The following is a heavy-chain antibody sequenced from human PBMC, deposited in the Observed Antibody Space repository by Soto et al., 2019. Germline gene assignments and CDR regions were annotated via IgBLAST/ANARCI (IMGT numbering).Heavy chain of an antibody. CDR2: IIPIFGTE. V-gene: IGHV1-69*06. Sequence: GASVKVSCKASGGTFSSYAISWVRQAPGQGLEWMGGIIPIFGTENYAQKFQGRVTITADKSTSTAYMELSSLRSEDTAVYYCARGPMYYYGSGSFPLTYYFDYWGQGTLVTVSS. CDR1: GGTFSSYA. D-gene: IGHD3-10*01. J-gene: IGHJ4*02. CDR3: ARGPMYYYGSGSFPLTYYFDY.